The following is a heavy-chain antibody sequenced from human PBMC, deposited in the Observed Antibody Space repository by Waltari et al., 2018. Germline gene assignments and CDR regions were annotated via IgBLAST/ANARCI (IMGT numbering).Heavy chain of an antibody. V-gene: IGHV3-9*01. CDR1: GFSFADRA. CDR3: TSDAFGNSIGGVFDY. J-gene: IGHJ4*02. Sequence: EVQLVESGGGLVQPGRSLILSGVGSGFSFADRAMHWVRQVPGKGLEWVSGINWNSGNIGYADSVKGRFTISRDNAKNSLYLQINSVRTEDTALYYCTSDAFGNSIGGVFDYWGQGTLVNVSS. D-gene: IGHD3-3*01. CDR2: INWNSGNI.